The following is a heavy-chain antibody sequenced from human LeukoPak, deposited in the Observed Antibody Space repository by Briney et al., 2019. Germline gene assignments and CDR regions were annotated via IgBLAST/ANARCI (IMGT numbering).Heavy chain of an antibody. CDR3: ARDVYWGEGTYWYFDL. CDR2: ISASGTTI. CDR1: GFTLSDYS. V-gene: IGHV3-48*02. D-gene: IGHD7-27*01. Sequence: PGGSLRLSCAASGFTLSDYSINWVRQAPGKGLEWISYISASGTTIYYADSVTGRFAIPRDDAKDSLWLQMNSLRDEDTAVYYCARDVYWGEGTYWYFDLWGRGTLVTVSS. J-gene: IGHJ2*01.